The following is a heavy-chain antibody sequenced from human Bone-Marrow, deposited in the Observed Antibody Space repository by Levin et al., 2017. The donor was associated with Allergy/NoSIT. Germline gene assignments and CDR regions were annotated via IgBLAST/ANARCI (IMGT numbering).Heavy chain of an antibody. CDR2: ISPNNGNT. Sequence: ASVKVSCKASGYTFSRYGLTWVRQAPGQGPEGMGWISPNNGNTNYAQKFQGRVTVTTDTSTSTAYMELRSLRSDDTAVYYCARDYFGSGSYYIFDYWGQGTLVIVSS. J-gene: IGHJ4*02. CDR3: ARDYFGSGSYYIFDY. D-gene: IGHD3-10*01. V-gene: IGHV1-18*01. CDR1: GYTFSRYG.